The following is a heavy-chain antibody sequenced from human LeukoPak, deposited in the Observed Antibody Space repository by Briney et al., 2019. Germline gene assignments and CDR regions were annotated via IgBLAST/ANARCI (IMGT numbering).Heavy chain of an antibody. Sequence: GGSLRLSCAASGFTFSSYSMNWVRQAPGKGLEWVSSTSSSSSYIYYADSVKGRFTISRDNAKNSLYLQMNSLRAEDTAVYYCATLTGYYNVAVDHWGQGTLVTVSS. CDR2: TSSSSSYI. CDR1: GFTFSSYS. CDR3: ATLTGYYNVAVDH. J-gene: IGHJ4*02. D-gene: IGHD3-9*01. V-gene: IGHV3-21*01.